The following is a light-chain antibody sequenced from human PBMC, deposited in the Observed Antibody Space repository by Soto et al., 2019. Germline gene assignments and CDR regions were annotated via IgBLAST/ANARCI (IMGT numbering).Light chain of an antibody. CDR1: QTGSNRY. CDR2: SVS. CDR3: QHYGYPQWT. J-gene: IGKJ1*01. V-gene: IGKV3-20*01. Sequence: IVLTQSPGTLSLSPGERATLSCRASQTGSNRYLAWYQQKSGQAPRLLITSVSTRATGIPDRFSGSGSRTVFALAISRLEPEDLAVYICQHYGYPQWTFGPGTKVEIK.